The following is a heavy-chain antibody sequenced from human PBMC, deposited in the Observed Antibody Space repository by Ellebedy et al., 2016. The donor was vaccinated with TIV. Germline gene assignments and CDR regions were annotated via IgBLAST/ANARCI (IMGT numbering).Heavy chain of an antibody. CDR1: GFAFSSYA. V-gene: IGHV3-23*01. J-gene: IGHJ4*02. CDR2: ISGSGGST. CDR3: ARDRIGPNWYTTFDQ. D-gene: IGHD2-2*02. Sequence: GGSLRLXCAASGFAFSSYAMNWVRQTPGKGLEWVSGISGSGGSTYYAASVRGRFTISRDNARTSLYLQMNSLRVDDTALYYCARDRIGPNWYTTFDQWGQGTLVTVSS.